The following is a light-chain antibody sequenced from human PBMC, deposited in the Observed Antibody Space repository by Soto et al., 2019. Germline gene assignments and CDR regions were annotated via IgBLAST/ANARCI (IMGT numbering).Light chain of an antibody. CDR3: QQYDGSRP. V-gene: IGKV3-20*01. CDR1: QTVRGNF. J-gene: IGKJ1*01. Sequence: ESVLTQSPGTLSLSPGEGATVSCRSSQTVRGNFLAWYQQKPGQAPRLLIYGASNRATSLPDRFRGSGSGTEFTTTTSRLETEDFAVDVGQQYDGSRPFGQGTRVEIK. CDR2: GAS.